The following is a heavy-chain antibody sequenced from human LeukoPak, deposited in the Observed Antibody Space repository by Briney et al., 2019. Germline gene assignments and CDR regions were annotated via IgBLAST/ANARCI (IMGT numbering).Heavy chain of an antibody. Sequence: PGWSLTLSFQSTRLIFNTCAMSWLRQAPSKGLAGVAVISYDGSNKYYADSVKGRFTVSRDNSKNTLYLQMNSLRAEDTAVYYCARASSRSVDYCGQGTLVTVSS. CDR3: ARASSRSVDY. D-gene: IGHD5/OR15-5a*01. CDR1: RLIFNTCA. J-gene: IGHJ4*02. CDR2: ISYDGSNK. V-gene: IGHV3-30*03.